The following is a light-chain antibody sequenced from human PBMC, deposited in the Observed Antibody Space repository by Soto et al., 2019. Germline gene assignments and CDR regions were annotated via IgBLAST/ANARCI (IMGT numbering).Light chain of an antibody. J-gene: IGKJ1*01. Sequence: EIVMTQSPATLSVSPGERATLSCRASQSISGNLAWYQQKPGQAPRLLIFGASTRATGIPARFSGSGSGTEFTLTISSLQSEDFAVYYCQQYNNWPRTFGKGTKVEIK. CDR2: GAS. CDR3: QQYNNWPRT. V-gene: IGKV3-15*01. CDR1: QSISGN.